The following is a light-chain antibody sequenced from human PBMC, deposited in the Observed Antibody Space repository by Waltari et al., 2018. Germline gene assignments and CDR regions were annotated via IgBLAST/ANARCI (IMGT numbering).Light chain of an antibody. J-gene: IGKJ2*01. CDR1: ENIGSY. Sequence: DIQMTQSPSSLSASIGDRVTFTCRASENIGSYLNWDQQRTGEAPKLLIYATSTLQTEVPSRFSGSGSRKDFTLTISSLQPEDFATYYCQPTFETPYSFGQGTKLESK. CDR2: ATS. V-gene: IGKV1-39*01. CDR3: QPTFETPYS.